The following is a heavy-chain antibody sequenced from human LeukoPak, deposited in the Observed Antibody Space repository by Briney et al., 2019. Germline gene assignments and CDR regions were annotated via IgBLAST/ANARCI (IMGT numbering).Heavy chain of an antibody. CDR2: IYYSGST. J-gene: IGHJ3*01. D-gene: IGHD6-19*01. CDR1: GGSISSGGYS. V-gene: IGHV4-30-4*07. Sequence: SETLSLTCAVSGGSISSGGYSWGWIRQPPGKGLEWIGYIYYSGSTHYNPSLKSRVTVSVDTSKNQFSLRLTSVTAADTAVYYCARSGSSGPPPLWGQGTMVTVSS. CDR3: ARSGSSGPPPL.